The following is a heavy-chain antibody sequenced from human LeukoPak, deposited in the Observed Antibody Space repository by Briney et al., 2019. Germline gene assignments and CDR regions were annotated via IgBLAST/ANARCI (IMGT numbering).Heavy chain of an antibody. V-gene: IGHV4-59*01. Sequence: GSLRLSCAASGFTFSSYAMSWVRQAPGKGLEWIGYIYYSGSTNYNPSLKSRVTISVDTSKNQFSLKLSSVTAADTAVYYCARAGPITIFGVVIPDAFDIWGQGTMVTVSS. CDR3: ARAGPITIFGVVIPDAFDI. CDR1: GFTFSSYA. J-gene: IGHJ3*02. D-gene: IGHD3-3*01. CDR2: IYYSGST.